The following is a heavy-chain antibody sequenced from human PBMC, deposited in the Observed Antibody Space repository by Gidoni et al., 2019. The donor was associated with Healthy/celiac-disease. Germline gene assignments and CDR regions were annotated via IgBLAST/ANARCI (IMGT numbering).Heavy chain of an antibody. D-gene: IGHD6-13*01. CDR2: INANSGGT. Sequence: QVQLVQSGAEVKKPGASVKVSCKASGYTFTGYYMHWVRQAPGQGLEWMGWINANSGGTNYAKKFKGWVTMTRDKSISTAYRERSRLRSDDTAVYYCARGGYDQGIEAAGSRMGNYYYGMDVWGQGTTVTVSS. V-gene: IGHV1-2*04. CDR3: ARGGYDQGIEAAGSRMGNYYYGMDV. CDR1: GYTFTGYY. J-gene: IGHJ6*02.